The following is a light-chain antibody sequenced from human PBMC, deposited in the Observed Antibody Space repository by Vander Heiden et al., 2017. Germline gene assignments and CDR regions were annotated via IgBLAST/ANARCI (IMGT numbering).Light chain of an antibody. CDR2: DVS. J-gene: IGLJ1*01. CDR3: SSYTSSSKLYV. CDR1: SSYVGGYNY. Sequence: QPASVSGSPGQSITISCTGTSSYVGGYNYVSWYQQHLGKAPKLMIYDVSNRPSGVSNRFSGSKSGNTTTMTITELQAEDEADYYCSSYTSSSKLYVFGTGTKCTVL. V-gene: IGLV2-14*01.